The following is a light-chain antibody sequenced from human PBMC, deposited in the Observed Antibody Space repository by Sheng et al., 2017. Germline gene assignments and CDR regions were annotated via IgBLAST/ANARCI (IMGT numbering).Light chain of an antibody. J-gene: IGKJ5*01. Sequence: DIQMTQSPSSLSASVGDRVTITCRASQDIGNYLAWYQQKPGKAPKLLIYAASTLQTGVPSRFSGSGSGTEFTLTISRLQPEDFATYFCQQSIDFPITFGQGTRLAIK. CDR2: AAS. CDR3: QQSIDFPIT. CDR1: QDIGNY. V-gene: IGKV1-12*01.